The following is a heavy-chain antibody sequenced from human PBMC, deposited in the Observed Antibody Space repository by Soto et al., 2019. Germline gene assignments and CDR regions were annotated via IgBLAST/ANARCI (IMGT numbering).Heavy chain of an antibody. J-gene: IGHJ6*02. Sequence: GGSLRLSCAASGFTFDDYTMHWVRQAPGKGLEWVSLISWDGGSTYYADSVKGRFTISRDNSKKSLYLQMNSLRTEDTALYYCAKDSDYGGNSGLLDYYYYYGMDVWGQGTTVTVSS. D-gene: IGHD4-17*01. CDR1: GFTFDDYT. CDR2: ISWDGGST. V-gene: IGHV3-43*01. CDR3: AKDSDYGGNSGLLDYYYYYGMDV.